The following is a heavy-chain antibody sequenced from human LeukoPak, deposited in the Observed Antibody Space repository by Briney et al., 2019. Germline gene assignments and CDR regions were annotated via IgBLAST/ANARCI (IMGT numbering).Heavy chain of an antibody. Sequence: KTSETLSLTCTVSGGSISSGSYYWSWIRQPAGKGLEWIGEINHSGSTNYNPSLKSRVTISVDTSKNQFSLKLSSVTAADTAVYYCARGRVFDYWGQGTLVTVSS. CDR1: GGSISSGSYY. J-gene: IGHJ4*02. D-gene: IGHD6-13*01. V-gene: IGHV4-61*10. CDR3: ARGRVFDY. CDR2: INHSGST.